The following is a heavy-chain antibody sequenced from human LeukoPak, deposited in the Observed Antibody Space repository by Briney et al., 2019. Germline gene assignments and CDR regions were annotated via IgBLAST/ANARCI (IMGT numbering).Heavy chain of an antibody. CDR1: GFDFGYSV. Sequence: GGSLRLSCAASGFDFGYSVMHWVRQAPGEVLQWVPIISRDVTDRRYEDFVKGRFTISKDNSKNTLYLQMNNLRADDTAAYYCAKDGGSGWPFDYWGQGTLVTVSS. V-gene: IGHV3-30*18. CDR2: ISRDVTDR. J-gene: IGHJ4*02. CDR3: AKDGGSGWPFDY. D-gene: IGHD3-10*01.